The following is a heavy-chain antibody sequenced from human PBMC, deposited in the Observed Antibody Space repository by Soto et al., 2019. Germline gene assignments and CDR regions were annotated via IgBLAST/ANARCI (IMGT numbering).Heavy chain of an antibody. CDR1: GFSFSTYG. Sequence: GGSLRLSCVASGFSFSTYGMHWVRQAPGKGLEWVAAILSDGSNKFHADSVKGRFTISRDNSKNTLYLQMNSLRPEDTAVYYCASQILLGYWGQGTLVTVSS. CDR2: ILSDGSNK. CDR3: ASQILLGY. J-gene: IGHJ4*02. V-gene: IGHV3-30*03.